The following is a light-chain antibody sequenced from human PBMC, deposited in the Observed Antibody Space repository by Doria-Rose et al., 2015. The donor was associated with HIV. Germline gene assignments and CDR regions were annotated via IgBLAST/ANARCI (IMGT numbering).Light chain of an antibody. CDR1: QSASANY. CDR3: RQYANSRS. CDR2: GAS. Sequence: EIVLRQCPGTLSLYPGERATLSCMASQSASANYLAWYQQRPGQSPRLLIYGASSRATDIPDRFSSSGSGTDVTLTISRLEPEDFAVYYSRQYANSRSFGQGTKVEIK. J-gene: IGKJ1*01. V-gene: IGKV3-20*01.